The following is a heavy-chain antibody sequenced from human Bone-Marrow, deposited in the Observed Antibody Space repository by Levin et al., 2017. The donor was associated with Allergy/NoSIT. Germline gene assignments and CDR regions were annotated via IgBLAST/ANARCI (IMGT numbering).Heavy chain of an antibody. D-gene: IGHD2-21*02. Sequence: GASVKVSCAASGFTFSSYWMHWVRQAPGKGLVWVSRIHSDGSSSSYADSVKGRFTISRDNAKNTLYLQMNSLRAEDTAVYYCARLLRGDWVTNLWGQGTLVTVSS. CDR3: ARLLRGDWVTNL. CDR1: GFTFSSYW. V-gene: IGHV3-74*01. J-gene: IGHJ4*02. CDR2: IHSDGSSS.